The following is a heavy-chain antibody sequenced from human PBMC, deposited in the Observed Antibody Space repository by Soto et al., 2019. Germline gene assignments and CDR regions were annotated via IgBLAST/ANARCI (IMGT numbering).Heavy chain of an antibody. Sequence: PWGSLRLSCVAPGFTFENYAMSWVRQAPGKGLEWVSAISGSGGTTYYSDSVKGGFTISRDNSKNTVYLQMNDLRVEDAAEYFCAKDSWAIFGVPAGEYYAMDVWGQGTTVTVSS. V-gene: IGHV3-23*01. CDR2: ISGSGGTT. J-gene: IGHJ6*02. D-gene: IGHD3-3*01. CDR1: GFTFENYA. CDR3: AKDSWAIFGVPAGEYYAMDV.